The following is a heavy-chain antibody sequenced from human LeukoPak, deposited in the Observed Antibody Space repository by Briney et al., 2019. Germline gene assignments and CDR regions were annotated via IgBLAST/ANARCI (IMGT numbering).Heavy chain of an antibody. CDR2: INPSGGNT. CDR3: ARDPRYGGNSDSDY. V-gene: IGHV1-46*01. CDR1: GYTFTTYY. D-gene: IGHD4-23*01. J-gene: IGHJ4*02. Sequence: ASVKVSCKASGYTFTTYYMHWVRQAPGQGLEWMGMINPSGGNTNYAQKFQGRVTMTRDTSTTTVYMELSSLRSDDAAVYYCARDPRYGGNSDSDYWGQGTLVTVSS.